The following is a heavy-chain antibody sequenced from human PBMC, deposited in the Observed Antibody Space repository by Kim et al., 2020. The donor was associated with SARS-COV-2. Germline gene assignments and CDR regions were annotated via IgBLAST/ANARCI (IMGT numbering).Heavy chain of an antibody. J-gene: IGHJ5*02. D-gene: IGHD1-26*01. CDR1: GYSFVSYW. CDR2: VYPGDSKT. V-gene: IGHV5-51*01. Sequence: GESLKISCQGSGYSFVSYWIAWVRQMPGQGLEWMGIVYPGDSKTKYNPFFQGQVTMSADKSINTAYLHWSSLKASDTATYYCARLASFLVGPQGFYWFDPWGQGTLVTVSS. CDR3: ARLASFLVGPQGFYWFDP.